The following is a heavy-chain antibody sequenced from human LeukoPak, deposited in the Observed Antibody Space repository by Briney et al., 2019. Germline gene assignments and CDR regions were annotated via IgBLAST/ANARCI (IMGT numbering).Heavy chain of an antibody. CDR3: ATGESYTTSFDY. CDR2: VDPEDGET. J-gene: IGHJ4*02. Sequence: ASVKVSCKVSGYTFTDYYMHWVQQAPGKGLEWMGLVDPEDGETIYAEKFQGRVTITADTSTDTAYMELSGLRSEDTAVYYCATGESYTTSFDYWGQGTLVTVSS. D-gene: IGHD1-1*01. V-gene: IGHV1-69-2*01. CDR1: GYTFTDYY.